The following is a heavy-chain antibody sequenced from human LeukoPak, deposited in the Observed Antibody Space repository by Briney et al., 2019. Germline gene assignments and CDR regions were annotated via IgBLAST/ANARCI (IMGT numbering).Heavy chain of an antibody. Sequence: PGGSLRLSCAASGFTFRTYSIHWVRQAPGKGLEWVTVVSADGRTQLYSDSVKGRFTISRDNSKNTLYLQMNSLRAEDTAVYYCARDHCSSTSCYEGNAFDIWGQGTMVTVSS. J-gene: IGHJ3*02. V-gene: IGHV3-30*03. CDR3: ARDHCSSTSCYEGNAFDI. CDR1: GFTFRTYS. D-gene: IGHD2-2*01. CDR2: VSADGRTQ.